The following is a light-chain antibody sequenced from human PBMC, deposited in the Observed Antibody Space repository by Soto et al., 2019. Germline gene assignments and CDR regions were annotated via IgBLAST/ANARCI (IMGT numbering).Light chain of an antibody. CDR1: QSISSY. V-gene: IGKV1-39*01. Sequence: DIQMTQSPSSLSASVGYRVTITCRASQSISSYLNWYQQKPGKAPKLLIYAASSLQSGVPSRFSGSGSGTDFTLTISSLQPEDFATYYCQQSYSTPPITFGQGTRREIK. CDR3: QQSYSTPPIT. J-gene: IGKJ5*01. CDR2: AAS.